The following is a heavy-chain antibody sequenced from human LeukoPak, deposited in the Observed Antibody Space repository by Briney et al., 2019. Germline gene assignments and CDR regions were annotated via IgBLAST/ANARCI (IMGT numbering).Heavy chain of an antibody. CDR3: TTNGESSSYDAFDI. Sequence: GGSLRLSCAASGFTFSNAWMSWVRQAPEKGLEWVGRIKSKTDGGTTDYAAPVKGRFTISRDDSKNTLYLQMNSLKTEDTAVYYCTTNGESSSYDAFDIWGQGTLVTVSS. CDR1: GFTFSNAW. J-gene: IGHJ3*02. V-gene: IGHV3-15*01. D-gene: IGHD2-8*01. CDR2: IKSKTDGGTT.